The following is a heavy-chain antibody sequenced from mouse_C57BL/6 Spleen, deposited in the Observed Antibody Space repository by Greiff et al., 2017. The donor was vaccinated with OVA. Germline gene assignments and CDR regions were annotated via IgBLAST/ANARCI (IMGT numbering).Heavy chain of an antibody. J-gene: IGHJ4*01. CDR1: GFTFSDYY. D-gene: IGHD1-1*01. V-gene: IGHV5-16*01. CDR3: ARDGIYYYGGGAMDY. CDR2: INYDGSST. Sequence: EVKLVESEGGLVQPGSSMKLSCTASGFTFSDYYMAWVRQVPEKGLEWVANINYDGSSTYYLDSLKSRFIISRDNAKNILYLQMSSLKSEDTATYYCARDGIYYYGGGAMDYWGQGTSVTVSS.